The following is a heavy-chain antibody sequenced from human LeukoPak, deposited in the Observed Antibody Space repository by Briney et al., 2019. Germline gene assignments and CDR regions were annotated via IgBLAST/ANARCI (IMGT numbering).Heavy chain of an antibody. V-gene: IGHV1-69*06. CDR3: ARDLYSSGWYRIFDY. D-gene: IGHD6-19*01. Sequence: GGSVKVSCKASGGTFSSYAISWVRQAPGQGLEWMGGIIPIFGTANYAQKFQGRVTITADKSTSTAYMELSSLRSEDTAVYYCARDLYSSGWYRIFDYWGQGTLVTVSS. J-gene: IGHJ4*02. CDR2: IIPIFGTA. CDR1: GGTFSSYA.